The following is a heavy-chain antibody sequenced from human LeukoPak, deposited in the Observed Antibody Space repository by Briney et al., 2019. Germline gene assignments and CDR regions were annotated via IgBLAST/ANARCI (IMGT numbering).Heavy chain of an antibody. Sequence: GASVKVSCKASGYTFTGYFIHWVRQAPGQGLEWMGWINPNSGDTNYAQKFQGRVAMTRDTSISTAYMELSSLRSDDTAVYYCARGLMATIGIGYFDYWGQGALVTVSS. V-gene: IGHV1-2*02. D-gene: IGHD5-12*01. CDR1: GYTFTGYF. J-gene: IGHJ4*02. CDR3: ARGLMATIGIGYFDY. CDR2: INPNSGDT.